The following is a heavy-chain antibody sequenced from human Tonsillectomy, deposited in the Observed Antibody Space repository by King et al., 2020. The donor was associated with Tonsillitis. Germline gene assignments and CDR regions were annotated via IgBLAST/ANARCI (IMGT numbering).Heavy chain of an antibody. CDR3: AGAHYYDSSGYYFFDY. D-gene: IGHD3-22*01. J-gene: IGHJ4*02. Sequence: VQLVESGGGLVKPGGSLRLSCAASGVTFSTYSINWVCQAPGKGLEWVSSISGSRHYIYYSVSVKGRFTISRDNAKNSLYLQMNSLRAQDTAVYYCAGAHYYDSSGYYFFDYWGQGTLVTVSS. V-gene: IGHV3-21*01. CDR2: ISGSRHYI. CDR1: GVTFSTYS.